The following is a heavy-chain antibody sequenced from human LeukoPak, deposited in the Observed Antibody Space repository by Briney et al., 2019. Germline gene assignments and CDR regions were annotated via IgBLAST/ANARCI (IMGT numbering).Heavy chain of an antibody. CDR1: GFTFSDYY. Sequence: GGSLRLSCAASGFTFSDYYMNWVRQAPGKGLVWVSRIASDGSSTTYADSVKGRFSISRDNAKNTLYLQMNSLRVEDTAVYYCARGRPHGNDYWGQGTLVTVSS. V-gene: IGHV3-74*01. CDR2: IASDGSST. J-gene: IGHJ4*02. CDR3: ARGRPHGNDY. D-gene: IGHD4-23*01.